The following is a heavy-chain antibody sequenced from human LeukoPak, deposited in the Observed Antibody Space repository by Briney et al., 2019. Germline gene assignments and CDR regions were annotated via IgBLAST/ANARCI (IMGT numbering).Heavy chain of an antibody. D-gene: IGHD1-14*01. CDR1: GFTFSSYG. V-gene: IGHV3-33*01. CDR2: IWYDESNK. Sequence: GGSLRLSCAASGFTFSSYGMHWVRQAPGQGLEWVAVIWYDESNKYYADSVKGRFTISRDNSKNTLYLQMNSLRAEDTAVYYCARNRVHSTYYYGMDVWGQGTTVTVSS. J-gene: IGHJ6*02. CDR3: ARNRVHSTYYYGMDV.